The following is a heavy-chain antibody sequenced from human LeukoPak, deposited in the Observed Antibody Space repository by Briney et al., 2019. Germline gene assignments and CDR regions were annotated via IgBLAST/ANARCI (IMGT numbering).Heavy chain of an antibody. CDR2: MNPNSGNT. J-gene: IGHJ4*02. V-gene: IGHV1-8*01. Sequence: GASVKVSCKASGYTFTSYDINWVRQATAQGLEWMGWMNPNSGNTGCAQKFHGRVTMTRNSSISPDYMELSSVRSEDTGVYCCARIGDCSGGSCFDYWGQGTLVTVSS. CDR1: GYTFTSYD. D-gene: IGHD2-15*01. CDR3: ARIGDCSGGSCFDY.